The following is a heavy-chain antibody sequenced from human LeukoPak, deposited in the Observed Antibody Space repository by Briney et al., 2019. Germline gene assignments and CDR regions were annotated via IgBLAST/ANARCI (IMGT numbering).Heavy chain of an antibody. J-gene: IGHJ4*02. CDR3: ARDSSGWGEGLDY. V-gene: IGHV1-2*06. CDR2: INPNSGGT. D-gene: IGHD6-19*01. CDR1: GYTFTGYY. Sequence: ASVKVSCKASGYTFTGYYMHWVRQAPGQGREWMGRINPNSGGTNYAQKFQGRVTMTRDTSISTAYMELSRLRSDDTAVYYCARDSSGWGEGLDYWGQGTLVTVSS.